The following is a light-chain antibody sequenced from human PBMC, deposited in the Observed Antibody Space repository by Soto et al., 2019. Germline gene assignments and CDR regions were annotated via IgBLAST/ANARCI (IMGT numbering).Light chain of an antibody. CDR2: AAS. V-gene: IGKV1-39*01. J-gene: IGKJ3*01. CDR3: QQSYSTPLFT. CDR1: QSISSY. Sequence: DIQMTQSPSSLSASVGDRVTITCRSSQSISSYLNWYQQKPGKAPKLLIYAASSVQSGVPSRFSGSRSGTDFTLTISSLQPEDCATDYCQQSYSTPLFTFGPGTKVD.